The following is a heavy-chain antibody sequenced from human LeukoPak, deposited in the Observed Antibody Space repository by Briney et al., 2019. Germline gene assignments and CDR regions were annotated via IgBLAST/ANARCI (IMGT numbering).Heavy chain of an antibody. CDR2: ISWDGGST. V-gene: IGHV3-43D*03. CDR1: GFTFDDYA. D-gene: IGHD3-3*01. J-gene: IGHJ4*02. Sequence: GGSLRLSCAASGFTFDDYAMHWVRQAPGKGLEWVSLISWDGGSTYYADSVKGRFTISRDNSKNSLYLQMNSLRAEGTALYYCAKDKGFWSGYFDYWGQGTLVTVSS. CDR3: AKDKGFWSGYFDY.